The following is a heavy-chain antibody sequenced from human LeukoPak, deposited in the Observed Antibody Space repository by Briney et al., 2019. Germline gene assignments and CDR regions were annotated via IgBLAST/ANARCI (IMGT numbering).Heavy chain of an antibody. Sequence: PGRSLRLSCAASGFTFSNYAMSWVRQAPGKGLEWVSGISTSGGGIYYADSVKGRFTISRDNSMNTLYLQMYSLRADDTAVYYCARDGFDYYDSSGYYYFDSWGQGTLVTVSS. CDR1: GFTFSNYA. V-gene: IGHV3-23*01. J-gene: IGHJ4*02. CDR2: ISTSGGGI. D-gene: IGHD3-22*01. CDR3: ARDGFDYYDSSGYYYFDS.